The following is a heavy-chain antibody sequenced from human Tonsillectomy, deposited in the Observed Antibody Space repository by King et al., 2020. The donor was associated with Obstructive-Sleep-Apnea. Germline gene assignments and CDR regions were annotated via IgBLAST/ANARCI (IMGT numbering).Heavy chain of an antibody. D-gene: IGHD6-19*01. CDR1: GFTFSSYA. CDR2: ISGSGGSS. Sequence: EVQLVESGGGLVQPGGSLRLSCAASGFTFSSYAMSWVRQAPGKGLEWVSGISGSGGSSYYADSVKGRFTISRDNSKNTLYLQMNSLRAEDTAVYYCAKVKGVAVAGTLDHWGQGTLVTVSS. J-gene: IGHJ5*02. V-gene: IGHV3-23*04. CDR3: AKVKGVAVAGTLDH.